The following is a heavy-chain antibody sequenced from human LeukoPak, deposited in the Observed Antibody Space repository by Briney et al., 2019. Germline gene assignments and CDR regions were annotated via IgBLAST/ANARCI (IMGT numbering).Heavy chain of an antibody. CDR1: GDSVSSNSAA. Sequence: SQTLSPTCAISGDSVSSNSAAWNWIRQSPSRGLEWLGRTYYRSKWYNDYAVSVKSRITINPDTSKNQFSLQLNSVTPEDTAVYYCARTSRYFDWLLYAFDIWGQGTMVTVSS. D-gene: IGHD3-9*01. CDR3: ARTSRYFDWLLYAFDI. J-gene: IGHJ3*02. CDR2: TYYRSKWYN. V-gene: IGHV6-1*01.